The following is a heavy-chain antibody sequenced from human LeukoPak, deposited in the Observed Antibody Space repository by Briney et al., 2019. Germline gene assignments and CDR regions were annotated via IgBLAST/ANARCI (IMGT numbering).Heavy chain of an antibody. CDR3: ARGGAPEVGAAKLDY. J-gene: IGHJ4*02. V-gene: IGHV1-46*01. CDR1: GYTFTSYY. D-gene: IGHD1-26*01. CDR2: INPSGGST. Sequence: GASVKVSCKASGYTFTSYYMHWVRQAPGQGLEWMGIINPSGGSTSYAQKFQGRVTMTRDTSTSTVYVELSSLRSEDTAVYYCARGGAPEVGAAKLDYWGQGTLVTVSS.